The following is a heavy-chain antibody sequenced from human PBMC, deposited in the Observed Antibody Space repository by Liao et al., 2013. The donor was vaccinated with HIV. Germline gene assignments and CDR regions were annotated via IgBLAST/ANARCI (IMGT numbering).Heavy chain of an antibody. V-gene: IGHV4-34*01. CDR1: GGSFSGYY. CDR2: INHSGST. J-gene: IGHJ3*01. D-gene: IGHD6-19*01. Sequence: QVHLQQWGAGLLKPSETLSLTCAVYGGSFSGYYWTWIRQPPGKGLEWIGEINHSGSTNYNPSLKSRVTISVDTSKNQFSLKLTSVTAADTAVYYCAREVDSGDDAYDVWGQGTMVTVSS. CDR3: AREVDSGDDAYDV.